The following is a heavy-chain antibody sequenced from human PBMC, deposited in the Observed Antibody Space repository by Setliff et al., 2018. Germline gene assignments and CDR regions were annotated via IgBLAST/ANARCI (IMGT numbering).Heavy chain of an antibody. Sequence: GGSLRLSCVGSGFTFSDYWMSWVRQAPGKGLEWVANIMQDGGAQYYLDSVKGRFTISRDNSKNTLYLQMNSLRAEDTAVYYCARDRISRYYDSGAHAFDIWGQGTMVTVSS. J-gene: IGHJ3*02. V-gene: IGHV3-7*03. CDR1: GFTFSDYW. D-gene: IGHD3-22*01. CDR3: ARDRISRYYDSGAHAFDI. CDR2: IMQDGGAQ.